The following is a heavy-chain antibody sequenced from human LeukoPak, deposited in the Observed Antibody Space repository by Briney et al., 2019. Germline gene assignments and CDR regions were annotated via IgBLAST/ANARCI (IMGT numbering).Heavy chain of an antibody. J-gene: IGHJ6*02. V-gene: IGHV4-34*01. CDR1: GGSFSGCY. CDR2: INHSGST. CDR3: ARGQYYYGSGSYLYYYYGMDV. D-gene: IGHD3-10*01. Sequence: SETLSLTCAVYGGSFSGCYWSWIRQPPGKGLEWIGEINHSGSTNYNPSLKSRVTISVDTSKNQFSLKLSSVTAADTAVYYCARGQYYYGSGSYLYYYYGMDVWGQGTTVTVSS.